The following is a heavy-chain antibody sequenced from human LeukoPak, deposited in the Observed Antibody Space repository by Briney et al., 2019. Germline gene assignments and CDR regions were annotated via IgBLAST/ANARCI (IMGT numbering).Heavy chain of an antibody. V-gene: IGHV3-15*01. CDR2: IKSKTDGGTT. CDR1: GFTFSNAW. Sequence: GGSLRLSCAASGFTFSNAWMSWVRQAPGKGLEWVGRIKSKTDGGTTDYAAPVKGRFTISRDDSKNTLYLQMNSLKTEDTAVYYCTTEEGNSGYDLALDYWGQGTLVTVSS. CDR3: TTEEGNSGYDLALDY. D-gene: IGHD5-12*01. J-gene: IGHJ4*02.